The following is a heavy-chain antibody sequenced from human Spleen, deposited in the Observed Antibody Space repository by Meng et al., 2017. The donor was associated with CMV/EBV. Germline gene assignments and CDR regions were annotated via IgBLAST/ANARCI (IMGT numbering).Heavy chain of an antibody. CDR2: ISGSGGST. D-gene: IGHD6-13*01. J-gene: IGHJ5*02. CDR1: LTVSSYA. CDR3: VKDLVGYSSRGDWFDP. Sequence: LTVSSYAMSWVRQAPGKGLEWVSAISGSGGSTYYADSVKGRFTISRDNSKNTLYLQMNSLRAEDTAVYYCVKDLVGYSSRGDWFDPWGQGTLVTVSS. V-gene: IGHV3-23*01.